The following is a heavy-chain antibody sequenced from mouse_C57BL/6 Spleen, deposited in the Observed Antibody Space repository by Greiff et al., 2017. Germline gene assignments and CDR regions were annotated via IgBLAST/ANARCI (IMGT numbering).Heavy chain of an antibody. J-gene: IGHJ2*01. CDR2: ISDGGSYT. D-gene: IGHD1-2*01. V-gene: IGHV5-4*01. CDR1: GFTFSSCA. Sequence: EVQLVESGGGLVKPGGSLKLSCAASGFTFSSCAMSWVRQTPEKRLEWVATISDGGSYTYYPDNVKGRFTISRDNAKNNLYLQMSHLKSEDTAMYYCARGLLRLYFDYWGQGTTLTVSS. CDR3: ARGLLRLYFDY.